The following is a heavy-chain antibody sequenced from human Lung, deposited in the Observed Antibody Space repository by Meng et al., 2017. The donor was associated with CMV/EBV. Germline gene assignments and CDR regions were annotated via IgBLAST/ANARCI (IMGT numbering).Heavy chain of an antibody. CDR2: IHDIGTT. J-gene: IGHJ5*02. CDR3: ARGYCTDGECYRQGDAFDP. Sequence: TLSLXCAVSGGSIGTGDFYWIWIRQPPGRGLEWIGYIHDIGTTYYNPSLKSRLTISKDTSKNQFSLILASVTAADTAVYFCARGYCTDGECYRQGDAFDPWGQGTLVTVSS. D-gene: IGHD2-8*01. CDR1: GGSIGTGDFY. V-gene: IGHV4-30-4*08.